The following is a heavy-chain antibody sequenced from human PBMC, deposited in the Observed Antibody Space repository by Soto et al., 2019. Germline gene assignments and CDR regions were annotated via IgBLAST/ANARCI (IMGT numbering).Heavy chain of an antibody. Sequence: SETLSLTCTVSGGSISSGDYYWSWIRQHPGKGLEWIGYIYYSGSTYYNPSLKSRVTISVDTSKNQFSLKLSSVTAADTAVYYCALIRGYSKTRYYYGMDVWGQGTTVTVSS. J-gene: IGHJ6*02. CDR1: GGSISSGDYY. D-gene: IGHD4-4*01. V-gene: IGHV4-31*03. CDR3: ALIRGYSKTRYYYGMDV. CDR2: IYYSGST.